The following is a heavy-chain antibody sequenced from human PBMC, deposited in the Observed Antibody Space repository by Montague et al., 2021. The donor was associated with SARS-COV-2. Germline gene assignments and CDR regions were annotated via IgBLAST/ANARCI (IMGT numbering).Heavy chain of an antibody. J-gene: IGHJ5*02. CDR1: GGTFSAHS. CDR2: VHHSGNA. D-gene: IGHD7-27*01. V-gene: IGHV4-34*08. CDR3: ACDRITRGWLDP. Sequence: SETLSLTCAVYGGTFSAHSWSWVRQSPGKGLEWIGEVHHSGNANYNASFNGRATISVDKSKNQFSLTLTSVTAADTAVYYCACDRITRGWLDPWGQGTLVTVSS.